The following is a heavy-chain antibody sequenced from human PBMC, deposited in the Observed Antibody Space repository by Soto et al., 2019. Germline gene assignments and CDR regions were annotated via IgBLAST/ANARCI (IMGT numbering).Heavy chain of an antibody. Sequence: QVLLVQSGPEVKKPGSSVKVSCKASGGTFNNYAINWVRQAPGKGLEWMGGIIPTFGTGNHAQKFQGRVTITADESTTTAYTELNSLRSEDTAIYYCATFDGTLVRGGRSSPYEMDVWGQGTTVSVSS. D-gene: IGHD3-10*01. J-gene: IGHJ6*02. CDR1: GGTFNNYA. CDR2: IIPTFGTG. CDR3: ATFDGTLVRGGRSSPYEMDV. V-gene: IGHV1-69*01.